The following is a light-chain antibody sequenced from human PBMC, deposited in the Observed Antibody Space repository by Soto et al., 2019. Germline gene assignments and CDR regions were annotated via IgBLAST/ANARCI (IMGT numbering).Light chain of an antibody. CDR2: VNS. Sequence: QAVVTQPPSVSGASGQRVTISCTGSSSNIGAGYDVHWYQQLPGTTPKLLIFVNSNRPSGVPDRFSGSKSGTSASLAITGLQAEDEAHYYCQSYDSSLSGYVFGTGTKLTVL. J-gene: IGLJ1*01. V-gene: IGLV1-40*01. CDR1: SSNIGAGYD. CDR3: QSYDSSLSGYV.